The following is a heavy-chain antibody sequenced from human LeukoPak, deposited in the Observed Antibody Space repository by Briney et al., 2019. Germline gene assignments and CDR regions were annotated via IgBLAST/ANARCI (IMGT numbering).Heavy chain of an antibody. V-gene: IGHV1-18*01. D-gene: IGHD3-10*01. J-gene: IGHJ4*02. CDR2: ISAYNGNT. CDR1: GYTFTSYG. CDR3: ARDFYGSGSYYWSLGGD. Sequence: GASVKVSCKASGYTFTSYGISWVRQAPGQGLEWMGWISAYNGNTNYAQKLQGRVTMTTDTSTSTAYMELRNLRSDDTAVYYCARDFYGSGSYYWSLGGDWGQGTLVTVSS.